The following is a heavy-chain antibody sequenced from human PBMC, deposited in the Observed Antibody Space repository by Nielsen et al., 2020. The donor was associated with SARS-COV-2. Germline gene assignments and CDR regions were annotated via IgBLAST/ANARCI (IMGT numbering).Heavy chain of an antibody. Sequence: GESLKISCTASGLTLSTFWMHWVRQVPGKGLVWVARINPDGTSISYGDSVKGRFTISRDHAKNTLFLQMSSLRAEDTGTYYCARGDFDPDYWDQGTQVTVSS. CDR2: INPDGTSI. CDR1: GLTLSTFW. V-gene: IGHV3-74*01. D-gene: IGHD3-9*01. J-gene: IGHJ4*02. CDR3: ARGDFDPDY.